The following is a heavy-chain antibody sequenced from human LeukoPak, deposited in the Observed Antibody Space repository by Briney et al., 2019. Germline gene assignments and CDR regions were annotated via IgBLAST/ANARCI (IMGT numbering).Heavy chain of an antibody. CDR2: IYPGDSDT. CDR3: ARASGSYYGSLFLDY. Sequence: GESLKISCRGSGYSFTSYWIGWVRQMPGKGLEWMGIIYPGDSDTRYSPSFQGQVTISADKSISTAYLQWSSLKASDTAMYYCARASGSYYGSLFLDYWGQGTLVTVSS. J-gene: IGHJ4*02. D-gene: IGHD1-26*01. V-gene: IGHV5-51*01. CDR1: GYSFTSYW.